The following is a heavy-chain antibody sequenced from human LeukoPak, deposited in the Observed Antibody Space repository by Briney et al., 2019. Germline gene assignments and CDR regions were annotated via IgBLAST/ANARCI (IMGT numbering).Heavy chain of an antibody. CDR2: IYYSGST. CDR3: SRGGAGYHFDY. CDR1: GGSISSSY. Sequence: SATVSLTCTVSGGSISSSYWSWIRQPPGKGLEWIGYIYYSGSTNYNPSLKSRVTMSVDTSKEQFSLKLSSVTAADTAVYYCSRGGAGYHFDYWGQGTLVTAS. V-gene: IGHV4-59*01. D-gene: IGHD5-12*01. J-gene: IGHJ4*02.